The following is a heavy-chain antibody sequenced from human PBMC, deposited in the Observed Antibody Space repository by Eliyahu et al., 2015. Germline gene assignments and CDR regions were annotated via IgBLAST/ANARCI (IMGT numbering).Heavy chain of an antibody. V-gene: IGHV1-2*06. CDR1: GXXFTGHY. CDR2: INPNSGGT. CDR3: ARTHLSNWFDP. Sequence: QVQLVQSGAEVXKPGAXVKVSCKXSGXXFTGHYMHWVRQAPGQGLEWMGRINPNSGGTNYAQKFQSRVTMTRDTSISTAYMELSRLRSDDTAVYYCARTHLSNWFDPWGQGTLVTVSS. J-gene: IGHJ5*02.